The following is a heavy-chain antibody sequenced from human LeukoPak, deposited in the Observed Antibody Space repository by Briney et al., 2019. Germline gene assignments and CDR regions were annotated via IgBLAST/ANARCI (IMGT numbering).Heavy chain of an antibody. Sequence: GESLKISCQGSGYSFTSYWIGWVRQMPGKGLEWMGIIYPGDSDTRYSPSFQGQVTISADKSISTAYLQWSSLKASDTAMYYCARTYYYDSSGSTGIDYWGQGTLVTVSS. CDR1: GYSFTSYW. V-gene: IGHV5-51*01. D-gene: IGHD3-22*01. J-gene: IGHJ4*02. CDR3: ARTYYYDSSGSTGIDY. CDR2: IYPGDSDT.